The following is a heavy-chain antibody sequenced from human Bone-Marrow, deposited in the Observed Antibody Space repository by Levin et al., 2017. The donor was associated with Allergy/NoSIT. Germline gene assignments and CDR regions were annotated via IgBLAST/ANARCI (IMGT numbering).Heavy chain of an antibody. CDR1: GYTFTSYA. J-gene: IGHJ6*02. V-gene: IGHV1-3*01. CDR2: INAGNGNT. D-gene: IGHD1-7*01. Sequence: PGESLKISCKASGYTFTSYAIHWVRQAPGQRLEWMGWINAGNGNTKYSQKFQGRVTITRDTSASTAYMELSSLRSEDTAVYYCAGNWNYGDNYYYGMDVWGQGTTVTVSS. CDR3: AGNWNYGDNYYYGMDV.